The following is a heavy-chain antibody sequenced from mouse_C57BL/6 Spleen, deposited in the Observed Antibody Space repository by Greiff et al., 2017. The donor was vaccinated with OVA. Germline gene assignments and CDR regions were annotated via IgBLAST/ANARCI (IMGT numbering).Heavy chain of an antibody. J-gene: IGHJ2*01. CDR1: GYTFTDYY. D-gene: IGHD2-3*01. Sequence: EVQLQQSGPELVKPGASVKISCKASGYTFTDYYMNWVKQSHGKSLEWIGDINPNNGGTSYNQKFKGKATLTVDKSSSTAYMRLRSLTSEDSAVYYCARNGYYEYFDYWGKGTTVTVSS. CDR3: ARNGYYEYFDY. V-gene: IGHV1-26*01. CDR2: INPNNGGT.